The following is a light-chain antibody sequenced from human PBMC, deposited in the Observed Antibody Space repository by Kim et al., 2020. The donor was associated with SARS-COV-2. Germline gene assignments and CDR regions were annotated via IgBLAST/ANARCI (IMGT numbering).Light chain of an antibody. CDR3: CSYAGTYSPYV. J-gene: IGLJ1*01. CDR1: SGDVGVYNS. Sequence: QSATISGTGISGDVGVYNSVSWYQQHPGKAPKLIIYDVSKRPSGVPDRFSGSKSGNTASLTISGLQAEDEADYYCCSYAGTYSPYVFGTGTKVTVL. V-gene: IGLV2-11*01. CDR2: DVS.